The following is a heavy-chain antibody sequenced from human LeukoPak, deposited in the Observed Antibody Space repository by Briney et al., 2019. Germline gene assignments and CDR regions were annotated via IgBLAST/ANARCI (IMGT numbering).Heavy chain of an antibody. CDR3: ARGLLRGHYYYYMDV. Sequence: RPSETLSLTCAVYGGSFSGYYLSWIGQPRGKGLEWIGVINHSGSTNYNPSPKSRVTISVDTSKNQFSLKLSSVTAADTAVYYCARGLLRGHYYYYMDVWGKGTTVTVSS. J-gene: IGHJ6*03. CDR2: INHSGST. D-gene: IGHD3-10*01. CDR1: GGSFSGYY. V-gene: IGHV4-34*01.